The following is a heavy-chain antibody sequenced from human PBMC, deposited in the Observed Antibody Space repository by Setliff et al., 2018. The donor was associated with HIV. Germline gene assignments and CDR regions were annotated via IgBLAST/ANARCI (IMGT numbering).Heavy chain of an antibody. CDR3: AKSSPSIGYISDH. D-gene: IGHD5-12*01. CDR2: IHDSGRT. V-gene: IGHV4-38-2*01. J-gene: IGHJ4*02. Sequence: PSETLSLPCGVSGYSLTSGYYWGWIRQPPGKGLEWIGSIHDSGRTYYNPSLKSRVTISTDTSKNQFSLNVRSVTAADTAVYFCAKSSPSIGYISDHWGQGTLVTVSS. CDR1: GYSLTSGYY.